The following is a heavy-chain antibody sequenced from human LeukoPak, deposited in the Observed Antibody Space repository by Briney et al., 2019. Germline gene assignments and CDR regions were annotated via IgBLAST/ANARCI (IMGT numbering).Heavy chain of an antibody. CDR2: ISYDGSNK. Sequence: PGGSLRLSCAASGFTFSSYGMHWVRQAPGKGLEWVAVISYDGSNKYYADSVKGRFTISRDNSKNTLYLQMNSLRAEDTAVYYCARDSSGYYSYYYYYYGMDVWGQGTTV. CDR3: ARDSSGYYSYYYYYYGMDV. V-gene: IGHV3-30*03. J-gene: IGHJ6*02. D-gene: IGHD3-22*01. CDR1: GFTFSSYG.